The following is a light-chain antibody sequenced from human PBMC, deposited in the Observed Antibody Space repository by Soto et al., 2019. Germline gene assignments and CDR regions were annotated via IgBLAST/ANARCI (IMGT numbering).Light chain of an antibody. J-gene: IGKJ4*01. Sequence: IQLTQSPSSLSASVGDKVTISCRASQAINSGLAWCQQRPGKAPMVLIYDASILESGVPSRFSGSGSGTDFTLTISSLQPEDFATYYCQQFNSHPLTFGGGTKVEIE. V-gene: IGKV1-13*02. CDR2: DAS. CDR3: QQFNSHPLT. CDR1: QAINSG.